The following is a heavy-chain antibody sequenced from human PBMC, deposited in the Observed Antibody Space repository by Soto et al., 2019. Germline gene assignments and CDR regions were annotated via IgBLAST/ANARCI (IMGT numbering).Heavy chain of an antibody. J-gene: IGHJ3*02. D-gene: IGHD6-13*01. Sequence: QVQLVQSGAEVKKPGSSVKVSCKASGGTFSSYAISWVRQAPGQGLEWMGGIIPIFGTANYAQKFQGRVTITADEATSTADMELSSKRSEDTAVYYCASGMAAAGQRRGAFDIWGQGTMVTVSS. CDR3: ASGMAAAGQRRGAFDI. V-gene: IGHV1-69*01. CDR1: GGTFSSYA. CDR2: IIPIFGTA.